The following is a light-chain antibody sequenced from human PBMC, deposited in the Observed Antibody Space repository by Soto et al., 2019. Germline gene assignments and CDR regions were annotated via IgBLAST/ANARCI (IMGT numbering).Light chain of an antibody. CDR1: NIGGKN. Sequence: SYELTQPLSVSVALGQTATITCGGNNIGGKNVHWYQQKPGQAPVLVIYRDYNRPSGIPERFSDSNSGHTATLTISRVQPGDEADYYCQVWDNRGYVFGTGTKVTVL. J-gene: IGLJ1*01. V-gene: IGLV3-9*01. CDR3: QVWDNRGYV. CDR2: RDY.